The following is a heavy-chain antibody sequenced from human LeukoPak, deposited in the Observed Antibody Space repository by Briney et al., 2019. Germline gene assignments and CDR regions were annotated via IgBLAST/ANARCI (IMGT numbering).Heavy chain of an antibody. J-gene: IGHJ4*02. CDR3: ARHYFHGSGHGGY. CDR1: GFTFSSYE. D-gene: IGHD2-15*01. CDR2: ISSSGSTI. V-gene: IGHV3-48*03. Sequence: GGSLRLSCAASGFTFSSYEMNWVRQAPGKGLEWVSYISSSGSTIYYADSVKGRFTISRDNAKNSLYLQMNSLRVEDTAVYYCARHYFHGSGHGGYWGQGTLVTVSS.